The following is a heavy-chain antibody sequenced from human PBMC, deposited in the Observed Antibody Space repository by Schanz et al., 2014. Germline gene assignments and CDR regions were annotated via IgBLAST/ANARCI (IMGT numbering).Heavy chain of an antibody. Sequence: EVQLLESGGGLVQPGGSLRLSCAASGFTFSNHALSWVRQAPGKGLEWVSGIGGSGDSTHYADSVKGRFIISRDNSKNSLYLQMNSLRAEDTAVYYCARDKGGYYPFDYWGQGTLVTVSS. D-gene: IGHD3-3*01. J-gene: IGHJ4*02. CDR3: ARDKGGYYPFDY. CDR1: GFTFSNHA. CDR2: IGGSGDST. V-gene: IGHV3-23*01.